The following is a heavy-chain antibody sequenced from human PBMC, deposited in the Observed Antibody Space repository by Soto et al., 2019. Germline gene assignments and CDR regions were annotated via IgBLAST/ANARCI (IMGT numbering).Heavy chain of an antibody. CDR2: IYYSGST. CDR1: GGSISSYY. V-gene: IGHV4-59*01. D-gene: IGHD6-13*01. J-gene: IGHJ4*02. Sequence: SETLSLTCTVSGGSISSYYWSWIRQPPGKGLEWIGYIYYSGSTNYNPSLKSRVTISVDTSKNQFSLKLSSVTAADTAVYYCARENMGAAAGPAMFDYWGQGTLVTVSS. CDR3: ARENMGAAAGPAMFDY.